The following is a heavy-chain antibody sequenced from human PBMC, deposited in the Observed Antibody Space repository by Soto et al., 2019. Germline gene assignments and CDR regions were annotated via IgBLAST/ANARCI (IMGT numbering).Heavy chain of an antibody. J-gene: IGHJ4*02. V-gene: IGHV1-69*02. Sequence: QGLLVQSGAEVKKPGSSVKVSCKAPGGTLSTYTLTWLRQAPGQGPEWMGRIIPALDVEDYAQQFQGRVTITAETSTSTAYMELHSLRSDDTAVYYCAAVAGTSAFVGYFEYWGQGTLVNVAS. CDR3: AAVAGTSAFVGYFEY. CDR2: IIPALDVE. CDR1: GGTLSTYT. D-gene: IGHD6-19*01.